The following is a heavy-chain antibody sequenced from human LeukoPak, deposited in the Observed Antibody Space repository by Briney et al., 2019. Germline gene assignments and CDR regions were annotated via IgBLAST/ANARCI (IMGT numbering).Heavy chain of an antibody. CDR3: AKDLAGTLDY. CDR1: EFTFRNFW. V-gene: IGHV3-30*18. CDR2: ISYDGSNK. J-gene: IGHJ4*02. D-gene: IGHD6-13*01. Sequence: GGSLRLSCAASEFTFRNFWMAWVRQAPGKGLEWVAVISYDGSNKYYADSVKGRFTISRDNSKNTLYLQMNSLRAEDTAVYYCAKDLAGTLDYWGQGTLVTVSS.